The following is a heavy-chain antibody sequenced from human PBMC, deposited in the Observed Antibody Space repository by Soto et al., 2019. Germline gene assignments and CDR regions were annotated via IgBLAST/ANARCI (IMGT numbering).Heavy chain of an antibody. D-gene: IGHD1-26*01. CDR1: GFTLSSSA. CDR3: AADPGGSYYPYYYYGMDV. CDR2: IVVGSGNT. V-gene: IGHV1-58*01. Sequence: RASVKVSCKASGFTLSSSAVQWVRQARGQRLEWIGWIVVGSGNTNYAQKFQERVTITRDMSTSTAYMELSSLRSEDTAVYYCAADPGGSYYPYYYYGMDVWGQGTTVTVSS. J-gene: IGHJ6*02.